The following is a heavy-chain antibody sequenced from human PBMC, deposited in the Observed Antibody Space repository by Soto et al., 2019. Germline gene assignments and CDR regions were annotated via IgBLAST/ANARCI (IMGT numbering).Heavy chain of an antibody. CDR3: ARGYYYDSSGPFSDAFDI. V-gene: IGHV3-7*04. J-gene: IGHJ3*02. CDR2: IKQDGSEK. CDR1: GSTFSSYW. Sequence: GGSMRLSCAASGSTFSSYWMSWFRQAPGKGLEWVANIKQDGSEKYYVDSVKGRFTISRDNAKNSLYLQMNSLRAEDTAVYYCARGYYYDSSGPFSDAFDIWGQGTMVTVSS. D-gene: IGHD3-22*01.